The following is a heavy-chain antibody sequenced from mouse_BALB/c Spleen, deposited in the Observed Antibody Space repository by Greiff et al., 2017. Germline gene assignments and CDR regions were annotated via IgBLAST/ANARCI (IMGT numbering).Heavy chain of an antibody. CDR3: ARAELRGFAY. CDR2: ISNLAYSI. V-gene: IGHV5-15*02. Sequence: DVMLVESGGGLVQPGGSRKLSCAASGFTFSDYGMAWVRQAPGKGPEWVAFISNLAYSIYYADTVTGRFTISRENAKNTLYLEMSRLRSEDTAMYYCARAELRGFAYWGQGTLVTVSA. J-gene: IGHJ3*01. D-gene: IGHD4-1*01. CDR1: GFTFSDYG.